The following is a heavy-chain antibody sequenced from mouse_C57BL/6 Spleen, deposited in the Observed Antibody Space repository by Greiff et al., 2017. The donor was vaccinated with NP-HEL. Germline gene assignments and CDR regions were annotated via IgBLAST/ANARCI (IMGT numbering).Heavy chain of an antibody. D-gene: IGHD2-4*01. Sequence: QVQLQQPGAELVKPGASVKLSCKASGYTFTSYWMQWVNRRPGQGLEWMGGINPSVGYTNYNQKFKGKATVTVDPSASTAYMQLSSLTSEDSAVYYCARGDYGGAWFAYWGQGTLVTVSA. CDR3: ARGDYGGAWFAY. CDR2: INPSVGYT. V-gene: IGHV1-50*01. CDR1: GYTFTSYW. J-gene: IGHJ3*01.